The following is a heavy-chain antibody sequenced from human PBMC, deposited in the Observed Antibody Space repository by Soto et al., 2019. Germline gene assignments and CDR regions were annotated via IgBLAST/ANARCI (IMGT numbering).Heavy chain of an antibody. CDR3: AGHPSRYYYDSSGPTFDY. CDR1: GGSISSYY. Sequence: ETLSLTCTVSGGSISSYYWSWIRQPPGKGLEWIGYIYYSGSTNYNPSLKSRVTISVDTSKNQFSLKLSSVTAADTAVYYCAGHPSRYYYDSSGPTFDYWGQGTLVTVSS. V-gene: IGHV4-59*01. CDR2: IYYSGST. D-gene: IGHD3-22*01. J-gene: IGHJ4*02.